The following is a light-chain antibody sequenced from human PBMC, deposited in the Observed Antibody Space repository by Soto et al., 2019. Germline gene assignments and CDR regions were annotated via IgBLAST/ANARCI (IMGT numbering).Light chain of an antibody. CDR2: GAS. V-gene: IGKV3-20*01. J-gene: IGKJ2*02. CDR3: QQYGSSPGT. CDR1: QSVSSSY. Sequence: EIVLTQSPGTLSLSPGERATLSCRASQSVSSSYLAWYQQKPGQAPRLLIYGASSRATGIPDRFSGSGSGTDLTLTISRLEPEDFPVYYCQQYGSSPGTFGQGTKLEIK.